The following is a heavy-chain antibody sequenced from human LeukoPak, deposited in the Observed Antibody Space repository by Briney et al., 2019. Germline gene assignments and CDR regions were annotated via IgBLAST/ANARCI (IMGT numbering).Heavy chain of an antibody. V-gene: IGHV4-34*01. J-gene: IGHJ4*02. D-gene: IGHD3-16*02. CDR1: GGSISSYY. Sequence: SETLSLTCTVSGGSISSYYWSWIRQPPGKGLEWIGEINHSGSTNYNPSLKSRVTISVDTSKNQFSLKLSSVTAADTAVYYCARAPYDYVWGSYRYDYFDYWGQGTLVTVSS. CDR2: INHSGST. CDR3: ARAPYDYVWGSYRYDYFDY.